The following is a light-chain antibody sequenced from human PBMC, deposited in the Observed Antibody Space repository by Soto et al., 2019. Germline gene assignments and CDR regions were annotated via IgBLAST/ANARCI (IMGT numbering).Light chain of an antibody. CDR1: SSDVGGYDF. V-gene: IGLV2-14*01. CDR2: DVN. Sequence: QSVLAQPASVSGSPGQSITISCTGTSSDVGGYDFVSWYQHHPGKAPKLMIYDVNNRPSGLSNRFSGSKSGNTASLTISGLQTEDEADYYCSSYTSSHTWVFGTGTKVTVL. J-gene: IGLJ1*01. CDR3: SSYTSSHTWV.